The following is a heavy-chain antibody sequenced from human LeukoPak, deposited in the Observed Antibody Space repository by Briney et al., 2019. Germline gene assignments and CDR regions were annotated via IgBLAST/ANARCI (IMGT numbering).Heavy chain of an antibody. Sequence: PGGSLRLSCAASGFTSSSYAMSWVRQAPGKGLEWVSAISGSGGSTYYADSVKGRFTISRDNSKNTLYLQMNSLRAEDTAVYYCAKDLGCSGGSCYPNYFDYWGQGTLVTVSS. V-gene: IGHV3-23*01. CDR3: AKDLGCSGGSCYPNYFDY. J-gene: IGHJ4*02. CDR1: GFTSSSYA. D-gene: IGHD2-15*01. CDR2: ISGSGGST.